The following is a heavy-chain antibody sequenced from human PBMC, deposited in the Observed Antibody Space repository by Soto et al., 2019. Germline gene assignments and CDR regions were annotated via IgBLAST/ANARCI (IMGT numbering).Heavy chain of an antibody. D-gene: IGHD3-3*01. J-gene: IGHJ4*02. Sequence: ASVKVSCKASGYTFTGYYMHWVRQAPGQGLEWMGWINPNSGGTNYAQKFQGWVTMTRDTSISTAYMELSRLRSDDTAVYYCARGLRFLEWLFFDYWGQGTLVTVSS. CDR1: GYTFTGYY. CDR3: ARGLRFLEWLFFDY. CDR2: INPNSGGT. V-gene: IGHV1-2*04.